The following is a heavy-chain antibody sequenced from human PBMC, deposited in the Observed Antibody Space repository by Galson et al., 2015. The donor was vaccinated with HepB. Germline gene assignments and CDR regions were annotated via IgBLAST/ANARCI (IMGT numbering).Heavy chain of an antibody. D-gene: IGHD3-10*01. J-gene: IGHJ6*02. Sequence: SLRLSCAASGFTFDDYAMHWVRHAPGKGLEWVSGISWNGAGIGYADSVRGRFTISRDDAKNSLYLQMNSLRPEDTAFYYCAKARGRGNPYYFYYGMDVWGQGTTVTVSS. CDR3: AKARGRGNPYYFYYGMDV. V-gene: IGHV3-9*01. CDR1: GFTFDDYA. CDR2: ISWNGAGI.